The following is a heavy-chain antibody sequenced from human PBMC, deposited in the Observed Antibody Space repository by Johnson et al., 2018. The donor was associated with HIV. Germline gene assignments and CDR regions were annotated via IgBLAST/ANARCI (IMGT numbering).Heavy chain of an antibody. D-gene: IGHD6-6*01. CDR2: IKQDGSNK. V-gene: IGHV3-7*01. CDR1: SSYW. CDR3: ARERLVGYSSSAGAFDI. Sequence: SSYWMSWVRQAPGKGLEWVANIKQDGSNKYYADSVKGRFTISRDNSKNTLYLQMNSLRAEDTAVYYCARERLVGYSSSAGAFDIWGQGTMVTVSS. J-gene: IGHJ3*02.